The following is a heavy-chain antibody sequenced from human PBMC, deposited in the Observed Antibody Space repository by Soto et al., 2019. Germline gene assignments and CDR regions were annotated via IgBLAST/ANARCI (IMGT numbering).Heavy chain of an antibody. CDR1: GFTFSDAW. CDR2: IKSKTDGGTT. Sequence: GGSLRLSCAASGFTFSDAWMNWVRQAPGKGLEWVGRIKSKTDGGTTDYAAPVKGRFTISRDDSKNTLYLQMNSLKTEDTAVYYCTPHYYDSSGYYRYGMDVWGQGTTVTVSS. V-gene: IGHV3-15*07. CDR3: TPHYYDSSGYYRYGMDV. J-gene: IGHJ6*02. D-gene: IGHD3-22*01.